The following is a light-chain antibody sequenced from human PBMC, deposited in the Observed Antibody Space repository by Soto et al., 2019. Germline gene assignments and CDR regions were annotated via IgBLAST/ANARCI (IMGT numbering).Light chain of an antibody. V-gene: IGLV3-1*01. CDR1: KLGDKY. Sequence: SSELTQPPSVSVSPGQTAIITCSGDKLGDKYACWYQQKPGQSPVLVIYQDNKRPSGIPERFSGSNSGNTATLTISGTQAMDEADYYCQAWDSSTVVFGGGTKLTVL. CDR3: QAWDSSTVV. J-gene: IGLJ2*01. CDR2: QDN.